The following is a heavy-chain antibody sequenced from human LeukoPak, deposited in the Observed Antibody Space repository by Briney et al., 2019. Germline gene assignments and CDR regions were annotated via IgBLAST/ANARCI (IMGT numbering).Heavy chain of an antibody. CDR2: ISSSGSTI. V-gene: IGHV3-48*03. CDR1: GFTFSSYE. CDR3: ARSIAPLKYSSSWYGLGY. D-gene: IGHD6-13*01. Sequence: PGGSLRLSCAASGFTFSSYEMNWVRQAPGKGLEWVSYISSSGSTIYYADSVKGRFTISRDNSKNTLYLQMNSLRAEDTAVYYCARSIAPLKYSSSWYGLGYWGQGTLVTVSS. J-gene: IGHJ4*02.